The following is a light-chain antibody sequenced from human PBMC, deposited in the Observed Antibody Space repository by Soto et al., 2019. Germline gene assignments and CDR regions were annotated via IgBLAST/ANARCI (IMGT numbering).Light chain of an antibody. CDR1: SSDVGGYNY. V-gene: IGLV2-14*01. Sequence: QSALTQPASVSGSPGQSITISCTGTSSDVGGYNYVSWYQQHPGKVPKLMIYDVSNRPSGVSNRFSGSKSGNTASLTISGLQAEVEADYYCSSYTSSSIVVFGGGTKLTVL. CDR2: DVS. J-gene: IGLJ2*01. CDR3: SSYTSSSIVV.